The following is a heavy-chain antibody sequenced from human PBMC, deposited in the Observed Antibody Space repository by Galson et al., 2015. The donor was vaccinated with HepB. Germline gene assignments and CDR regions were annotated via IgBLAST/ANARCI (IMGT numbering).Heavy chain of an antibody. CDR1: GFTFSSYD. V-gene: IGHV3-13*04. CDR3: ARELGYCSGGSCYNWFDP. J-gene: IGHJ5*02. D-gene: IGHD2-15*01. CDR2: IGTAGDT. Sequence: SLRLSCAASGFTFSSYDMHWVRQATGKGLEWVSAIGTAGDTYYPGSVKGRFTISRENAKNSLYLQMNSLRAGDTAVYYCARELGYCSGGSCYNWFDPWGQGTLVTVSS.